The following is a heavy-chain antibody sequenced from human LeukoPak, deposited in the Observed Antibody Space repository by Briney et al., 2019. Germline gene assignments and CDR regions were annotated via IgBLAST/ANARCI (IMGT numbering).Heavy chain of an antibody. CDR3: AREILGSTTMAYFDY. CDR2: ISSSSSYI. J-gene: IGHJ4*02. D-gene: IGHD5-18*01. V-gene: IGHV3-21*01. CDR1: GFTFSSYS. Sequence: PGGSLRLSCAASGFTFSSYSMNWVRQAPGKGLEWVSSISSSSSYIYYADSVKGRFTISRDNAKNSLYLQMNSLRAEDTAVYYCAREILGSTTMAYFDYWGQGTLVTVSS.